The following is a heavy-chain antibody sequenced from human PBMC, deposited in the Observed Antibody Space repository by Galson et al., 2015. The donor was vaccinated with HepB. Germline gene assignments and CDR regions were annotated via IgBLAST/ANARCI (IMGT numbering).Heavy chain of an antibody. CDR2: INPNSGDI. CDR1: GYTFSVYY. J-gene: IGHJ5*02. V-gene: IGHV1-2*06. CDR3: ARESIHCNGGNCYGWFDP. Sequence: SVKVSCKASGYTFSVYYIYWVRQAPGQGLEWMGRINPNSGDIKYSQKFQGRVTMTRDTSISTAYMELSRLRSDDTAVYYCARESIHCNGGNCYGWFDPWGQGALVTVSS. D-gene: IGHD2-15*01.